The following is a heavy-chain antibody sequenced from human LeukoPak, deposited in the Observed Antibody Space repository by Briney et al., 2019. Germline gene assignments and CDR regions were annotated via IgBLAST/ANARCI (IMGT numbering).Heavy chain of an antibody. J-gene: IGHJ4*02. CDR2: ISYDGSNK. CDR1: GFTFSSCA. D-gene: IGHD5-24*01. Sequence: GGSLRLSCAASGFTFSSCAMSWVRQAPGKGLEWVAVISYDGSNKYYADSVKGRFTISRDNSKNTLYLQMNSLRAEDTAVYYCARTKEMATTSPGGYWGQGTLVTVSS. V-gene: IGHV3-30*01. CDR3: ARTKEMATTSPGGY.